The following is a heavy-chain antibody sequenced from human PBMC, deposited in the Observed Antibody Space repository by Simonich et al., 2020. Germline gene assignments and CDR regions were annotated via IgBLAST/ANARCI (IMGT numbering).Heavy chain of an antibody. V-gene: IGHV4-34*01. D-gene: IGHD1-1*01. Sequence: QVQLQQWGAGLLKPSETLSLTCAVYGGSFSGYYWSWIRQPPGKGLEWLGEINHSGSTNYRPSLKGRVTISVDTSKNQFSLKLSSVTAADTAVYYCARGKGWKNAFDIWGQGTMVTVSS. CDR1: GGSFSGYY. CDR2: INHSGST. J-gene: IGHJ3*02. CDR3: ARGKGWKNAFDI.